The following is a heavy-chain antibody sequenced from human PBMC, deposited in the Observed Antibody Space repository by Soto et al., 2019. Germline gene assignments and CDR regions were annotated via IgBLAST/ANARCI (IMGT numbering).Heavy chain of an antibody. D-gene: IGHD5-12*01. CDR1: GYTLTELS. Sequence: ASVKVSCKVSGYTLTELSMHWVRQARGKGLEWMGGFDAEGGETNYAQKFQERVTITRDTSTSTAYMELSSLRSEDTAVYYCAAIVDGYGSDVWGQGTTVTVSS. CDR3: AAIVDGYGSDV. CDR2: FDAEGGET. V-gene: IGHV1-24*01. J-gene: IGHJ6*02.